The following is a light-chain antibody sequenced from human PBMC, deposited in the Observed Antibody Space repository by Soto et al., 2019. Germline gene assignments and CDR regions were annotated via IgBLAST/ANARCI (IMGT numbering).Light chain of an antibody. CDR1: QSISSW. Sequence: DIPMTQSPSTLSASVGDRVTITCRASQSISSWLAWYQQKPGKAPKVLIFQASSLESGVPSRFSGSGSGTEFTLTISSLQSDDFATYYCQQYENYPLTFGGGTKVEMK. V-gene: IGKV1-5*03. CDR2: QAS. CDR3: QQYENYPLT. J-gene: IGKJ4*01.